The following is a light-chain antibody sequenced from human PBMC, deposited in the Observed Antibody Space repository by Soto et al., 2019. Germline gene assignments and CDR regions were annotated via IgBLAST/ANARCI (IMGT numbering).Light chain of an antibody. CDR3: MQALQIPQT. CDR1: QSLLDSNGYNY. Sequence: DIVMPQSPLSLPVTPGEPASFSCSSSQSLLDSNGYNYLDWYLQKPGQSPQLLIYLGSNRASGVPDRFSGSGSGTDFTLKINRVEAEDVGIYYCMQALQIPQTFGQGTRLEI. J-gene: IGKJ5*01. CDR2: LGS. V-gene: IGKV2-28*01.